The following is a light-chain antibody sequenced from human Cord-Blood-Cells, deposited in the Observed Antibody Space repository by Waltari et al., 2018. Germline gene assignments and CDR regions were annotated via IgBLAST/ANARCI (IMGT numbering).Light chain of an antibody. CDR1: QSISSY. V-gene: IGKV1-39*01. Sequence: MHLTQTPSSLFPSVVARVTLTCRESQSISSYLNWYQQKPGKAPKLLIYAASSLQSGVPSRFSGSGSWTDFTLTISSLQPEDFATYYCQQSYSTPLTFGGGTKVEIK. J-gene: IGKJ4*01. CDR3: QQSYSTPLT. CDR2: AAS.